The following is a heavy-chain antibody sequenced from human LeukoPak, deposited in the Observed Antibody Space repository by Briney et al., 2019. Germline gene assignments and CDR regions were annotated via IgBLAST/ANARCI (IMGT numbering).Heavy chain of an antibody. Sequence: GASVKVSFKASGYTFTGYYMHWVRQAPGQGLEWMGRINPNSGGTNYAQKFQGRVTMTRDTSISTAYMELSRLRSDDTAVYYCARGSSSWYVFDPWGQGTLVTVSS. V-gene: IGHV1-2*06. CDR3: ARGSSSWYVFDP. D-gene: IGHD6-13*01. J-gene: IGHJ5*02. CDR1: GYTFTGYY. CDR2: INPNSGGT.